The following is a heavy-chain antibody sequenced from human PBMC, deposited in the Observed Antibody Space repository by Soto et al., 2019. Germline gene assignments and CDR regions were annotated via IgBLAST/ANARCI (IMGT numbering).Heavy chain of an antibody. V-gene: IGHV4-31*03. CDR2: IYYSGST. J-gene: IGHJ6*02. D-gene: IGHD3-22*01. CDR3: ARATLDSDSLLV. CDR1: GGSISSGGYY. Sequence: TLSLTCTVSGGSISSGGYYWSWIRQHPGKGLEWIGYIYYSGSTYYNPSLKSRVTISVDTSKNQFSLKLSSVTAADTAVYYCARATLDSDSLLVWGQGTTVTVSS.